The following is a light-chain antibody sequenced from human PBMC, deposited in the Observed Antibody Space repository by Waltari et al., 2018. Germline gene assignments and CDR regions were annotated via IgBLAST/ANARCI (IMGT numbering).Light chain of an antibody. V-gene: IGLV3-9*01. CDR3: QVWDSSSNAV. CDR1: NIGSRN. J-gene: IGLJ2*01. CDR2: RDN. Sequence: SFDLTQPLSVSVALGQTARLTCGGDNIGSRNVHWYQQKPGQAPVLVIYRDNNRPSGIPERISGSNSGNTATLGISRAQAGEEADYFCQVWDSSSNAVFGGGTKLTVL.